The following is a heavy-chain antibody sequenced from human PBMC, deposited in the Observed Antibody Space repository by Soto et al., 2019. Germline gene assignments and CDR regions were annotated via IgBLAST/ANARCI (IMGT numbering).Heavy chain of an antibody. CDR1: GGSFSGYY. D-gene: IGHD1-26*01. V-gene: IGHV4-34*01. CDR3: ATPRGSGSYYFDY. J-gene: IGHJ4*02. CDR2: MNHSGST. Sequence: QVQLQQWGAGLLKPSETLSLTCAVYGGSFSGYYWSWIRQPPGKGLEWIGEMNHSGSTNYNPSLKSRVTISVDTSKNQFSLKLSSVTAADTAVYYCATPRGSGSYYFDYWGQGTLVTVSS.